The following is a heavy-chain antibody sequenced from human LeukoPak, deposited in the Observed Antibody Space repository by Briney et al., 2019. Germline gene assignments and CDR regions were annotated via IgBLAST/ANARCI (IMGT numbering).Heavy chain of an antibody. CDR3: AKKTWDSSAWYFFDY. J-gene: IGHJ4*02. Sequence: GGSLRLSCAASGFSISRFAMSWVRQAPGKGLEWVSAISDSGGRINYADSVKGRFTISRDNSKNTLYLQMNSLRAEDTAVYYCAKKTWDSSAWYFFDYWGQGTLVTVSS. V-gene: IGHV3-23*01. D-gene: IGHD3-22*01. CDR1: GFSISRFA. CDR2: ISDSGGRI.